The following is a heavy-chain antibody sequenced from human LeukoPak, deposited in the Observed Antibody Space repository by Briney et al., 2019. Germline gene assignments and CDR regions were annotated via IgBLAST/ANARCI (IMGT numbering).Heavy chain of an antibody. J-gene: IGHJ4*02. Sequence: SETLSLTCTVSGGSISSSSYYWGWIRQPPGKGLEWIGSIYYSGSTYYNPSLKSRVTISVDTSKNQFSLKLSSVTAADTALYYCARSTRGRFDCWGQGTLVAVSS. CDR1: GGSISSSSYY. CDR3: ARSTRGRFDC. D-gene: IGHD3-16*01. V-gene: IGHV4-39*07. CDR2: IYYSGST.